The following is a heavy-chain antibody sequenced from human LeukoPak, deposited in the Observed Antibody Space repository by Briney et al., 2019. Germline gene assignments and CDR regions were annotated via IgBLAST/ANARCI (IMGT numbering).Heavy chain of an antibody. CDR2: IYTSGST. CDR1: GGSISSGSYY. V-gene: IGHV4-61*02. CDR3: ARALVEMAYHNCWFDP. D-gene: IGHD5-24*01. Sequence: SETLSLTCTVSGGSISSGSYYWSWIRQPAGKGLEWIGRIYTSGSTNYNPSLKSRVTISVDTSKNQFSLKLSSVTAADTAVYYCARALVEMAYHNCWFDPWGQGTLVTVSS. J-gene: IGHJ5*02.